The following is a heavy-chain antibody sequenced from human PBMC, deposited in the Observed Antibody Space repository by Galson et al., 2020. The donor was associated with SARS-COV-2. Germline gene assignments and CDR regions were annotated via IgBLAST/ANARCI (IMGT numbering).Heavy chain of an antibody. Sequence: SETLSLTCTVSGGSISSSSYYWGWIRQPPGKGLEWIGSIYYSGSTYYNPSLKSRVTISVDTSKNQFSLKLSSVTAADTAVYYCARLRLGVWVRYRSGFDYWGQGTLVIVSS. CDR2: IYYSGST. CDR3: ARLRLGVWVRYRSGFDY. J-gene: IGHJ4*02. CDR1: GGSISSSSYY. D-gene: IGHD3-16*02. V-gene: IGHV4-39*01.